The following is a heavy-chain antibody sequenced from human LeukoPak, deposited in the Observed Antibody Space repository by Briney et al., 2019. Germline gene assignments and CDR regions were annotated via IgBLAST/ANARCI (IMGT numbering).Heavy chain of an antibody. J-gene: IGHJ6*02. CDR1: GGSVNSGSYY. CDR2: IYYSGST. D-gene: IGHD2/OR15-2a*01. V-gene: IGHV4-61*01. Sequence: SSETLSLTCTVSGGSVNSGSYYWSWIRQPPGKGLEWIGYIYYSGSTNYNPSLKSRVTILVDTSKNQFSLKLNSVTAADTAVCYCARGGFLLKYYSMDVWGQGTTVTVSS. CDR3: ARGGFLLKYYSMDV.